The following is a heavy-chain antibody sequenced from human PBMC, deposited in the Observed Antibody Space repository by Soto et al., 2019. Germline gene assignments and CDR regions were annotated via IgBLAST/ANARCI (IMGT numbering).Heavy chain of an antibody. J-gene: IGHJ6*02. V-gene: IGHV4-30-4*01. Sequence: KPSETLSLTCTVSGGSISSGDYYWSWIRQPPGKGLEWIGYIYYSGSTYYNPSLRSRLTISVDTSKNQFSLKLSSVTAADTAVYCCARLGPTTVPTSYFTGNYNGMDVWGQRTTVTVSS. CDR2: IYYSGST. CDR1: GGSISSGDYY. D-gene: IGHD4-17*01. CDR3: ARLGPTTVPTSYFTGNYNGMDV.